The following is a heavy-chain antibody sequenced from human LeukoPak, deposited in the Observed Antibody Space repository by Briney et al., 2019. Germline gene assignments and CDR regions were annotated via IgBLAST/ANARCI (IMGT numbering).Heavy chain of an antibody. CDR2: IYHSGST. Sequence: SETLSLTCAVSGGSIRSSNGWSGARRPPGKGREWIGEIYHSGSTNYNPSLKSRVTISVDKSKNQFSLKLSSVTAADTAVYYCARDFDAFDIWGQGTMVTVSS. CDR1: GGSIRSSNG. J-gene: IGHJ3*02. V-gene: IGHV4-4*02. CDR3: ARDFDAFDI.